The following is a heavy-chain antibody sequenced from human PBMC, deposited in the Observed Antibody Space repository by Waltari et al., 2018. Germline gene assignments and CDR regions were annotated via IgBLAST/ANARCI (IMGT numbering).Heavy chain of an antibody. Sequence: EIQLVQSGAEVQQPGARVKISCQVSVYTFTDSYMHCVQQAPGKGLEWMGLVDPEDGETIYAEKFQGRVTITADTSTDTAYMELSSLRSEDTAVYYCATGIAARLAFDYWGQGTLVTVSS. CDR3: ATGIAARLAFDY. J-gene: IGHJ4*02. CDR2: VDPEDGET. CDR1: VYTFTDSY. V-gene: IGHV1-69-2*01. D-gene: IGHD6-6*01.